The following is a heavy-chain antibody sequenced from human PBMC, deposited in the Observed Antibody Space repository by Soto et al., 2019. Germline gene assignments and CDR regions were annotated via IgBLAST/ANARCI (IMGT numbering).Heavy chain of an antibody. V-gene: IGHV4-39*01. CDR2: IYYSGTT. CDR3: ASPKIAFYNWFDP. D-gene: IGHD3-3*02. J-gene: IGHJ5*02. Sequence: SETLSLTCTVSGGSMSSSSYYWGWIRQPPGKELEWIGSIYYSGTTYYNQSLKSRVTISVDTSKNQYSLNLSSVTAADTAVYHCASPKIAFYNWFDPWGQGTLVTVS. CDR1: GGSMSSSSYY.